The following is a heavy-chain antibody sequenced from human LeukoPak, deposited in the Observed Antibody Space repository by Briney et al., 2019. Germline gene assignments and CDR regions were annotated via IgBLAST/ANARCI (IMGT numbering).Heavy chain of an antibody. CDR2: ISAYNGNT. D-gene: IGHD6-13*01. J-gene: IGHJ3*02. CDR1: GYTFTSYG. Sequence: GASVKVSCKASGYTFTSYGISWVRQAPGQGLEWMGWISAYNGNTNYAQKLQGRVTMTTDTSTSTAYMELRSLRSDDTAVYYCARDRPWSSSWYGVDAFDIWGQGTMVTVSS. CDR3: ARDRPWSSSWYGVDAFDI. V-gene: IGHV1-18*01.